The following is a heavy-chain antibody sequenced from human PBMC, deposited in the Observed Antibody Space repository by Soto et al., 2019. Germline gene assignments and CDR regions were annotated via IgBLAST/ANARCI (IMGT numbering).Heavy chain of an antibody. CDR1: GFTFSSYG. CDR3: ARSPFTMVRGVIPPDY. D-gene: IGHD3-10*01. J-gene: IGHJ4*02. CDR2: IWYDGSNK. V-gene: IGHV3-33*01. Sequence: QVQLVESGGGVVQPGRSLRLSCAASGFTFSSYGMHWVRQAPGKGLEWVAVIWYDGSNKYYADSVKGRFTISRDNSKNTLYLQMNSLRAEDTAVYYCARSPFTMVRGVIPPDYWGQGTLVTVSS.